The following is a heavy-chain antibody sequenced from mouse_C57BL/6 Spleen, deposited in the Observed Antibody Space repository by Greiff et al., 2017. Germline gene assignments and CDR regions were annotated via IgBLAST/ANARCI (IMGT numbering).Heavy chain of an antibody. CDR1: GYTFTSYW. Sequence: QVQLQQPGAELVRPGTSVKLSCKASGYTFTSYWMHWVKQRPGQGLEWIGVIDPSDSYTNYNQKFKGKATLTVDTSSSTAYMQLSSLTSEDSAVYYCARSDTAQANFDYWGQGTTLTVSS. D-gene: IGHD3-2*02. CDR2: IDPSDSYT. V-gene: IGHV1-59*01. J-gene: IGHJ2*01. CDR3: ARSDTAQANFDY.